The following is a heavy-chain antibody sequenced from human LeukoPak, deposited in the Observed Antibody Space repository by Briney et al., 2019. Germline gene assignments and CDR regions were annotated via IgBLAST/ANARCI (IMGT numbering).Heavy chain of an antibody. CDR2: IKSKTDGGTT. CDR1: GFTFSNAW. Sequence: GGSLRLSCAASGFTFSNAWMSWVRQAPGKGLEWVGRIKSKTDGGTTDYAAPVKGRFTISRDDSKNTLYLQMNSLKTEDTAVYYCTTTYYYDSSGPDGRDWGQGTLVTVSS. J-gene: IGHJ4*02. D-gene: IGHD3-22*01. V-gene: IGHV3-15*01. CDR3: TTTYYYDSSGPDGRD.